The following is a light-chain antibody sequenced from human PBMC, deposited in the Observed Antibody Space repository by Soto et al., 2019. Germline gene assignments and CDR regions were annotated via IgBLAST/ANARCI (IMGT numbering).Light chain of an antibody. CDR2: DAS. CDR1: QSVGSS. Sequence: PGERATLSCRASQSVGSSLAWYQQKPGQAPRLLIYDASNRATGIPARFNGSGSGTDFTLTISSLEPEDFAVYYCQQCRTWPLTFGGGTKVEIK. V-gene: IGKV3-11*01. CDR3: QQCRTWPLT. J-gene: IGKJ4*01.